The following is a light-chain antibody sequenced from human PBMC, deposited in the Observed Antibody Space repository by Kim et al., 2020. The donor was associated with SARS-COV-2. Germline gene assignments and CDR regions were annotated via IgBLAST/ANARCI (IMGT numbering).Light chain of an antibody. CDR2: EDN. V-gene: IGLV6-57*03. Sequence: KTVNSSCPRSSGNIASNYVQWYQQRPGSAPTTVIYEDNQRPSGVPDRFSGSIDSSSNSASLTISGLKTEDEADYYCQSYDSSNLWVFGGGTQLTVL. J-gene: IGLJ3*02. CDR3: QSYDSSNLWV. CDR1: SGNIASNY.